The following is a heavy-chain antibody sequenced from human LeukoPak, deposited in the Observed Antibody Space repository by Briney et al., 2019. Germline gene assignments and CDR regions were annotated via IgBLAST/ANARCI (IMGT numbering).Heavy chain of an antibody. CDR1: GFTFDDSA. D-gene: IGHD3-16*01. CDR3: ARETWGGLDY. V-gene: IGHV3-43*02. J-gene: IGHJ4*02. Sequence: GGSLRLSCAASGFTFDDSAMHWVRQAPGKGLDWVSLISGDGGTTYYADSVKGRFTISRDNAKNTLYLQLNTLRAEDTAVYYCARETWGGLDYWGQGTLVSVSS. CDR2: ISGDGGTT.